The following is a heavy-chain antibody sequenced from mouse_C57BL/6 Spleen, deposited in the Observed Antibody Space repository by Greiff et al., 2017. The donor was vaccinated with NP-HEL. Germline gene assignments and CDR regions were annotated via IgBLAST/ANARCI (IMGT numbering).Heavy chain of an antibody. CDR3: AREYDYDDGDAMDY. CDR2: IYPYNGVS. D-gene: IGHD2-4*01. V-gene: IGHV1-31*01. CDR1: GYSFTGYY. J-gene: IGHJ4*01. Sequence: DVKLVESGPELVKPGASVKISCKASGYSFTGYYMHWVKQSHGNILDWIGYIYPYNGVSSYNQKFKGKATLTVDKSSSTAYMELRSLTSEDSAVYYCAREYDYDDGDAMDYWGQGTSVTVSS.